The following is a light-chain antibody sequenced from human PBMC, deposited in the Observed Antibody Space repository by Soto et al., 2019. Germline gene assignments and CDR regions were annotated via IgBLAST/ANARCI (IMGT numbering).Light chain of an antibody. CDR1: SSDVGGYKF. CDR3: LSYTRANNRV. V-gene: IGLV2-14*01. J-gene: IGLJ3*02. CDR2: EVN. Sequence: QSALTQPASVSASPGQSITISCTGTSSDVGGYKFVSWYQHHPGKAPKLMIYEVNNRPSGVSNRFSGSKSGNTASLTISGLQPEDEADYYCLSYTRANNRVFGGGTKLTVL.